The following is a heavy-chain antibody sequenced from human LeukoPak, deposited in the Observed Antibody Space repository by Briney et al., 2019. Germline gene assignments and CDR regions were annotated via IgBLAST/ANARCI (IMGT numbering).Heavy chain of an antibody. CDR3: AKDLRAAAGPWFDP. V-gene: IGHV3-33*06. Sequence: GRSLRLSCAASGFTFSSYGMHCVRQAPGKGLEWVAVIWYDGSNKYYADSVKGRFTISRDNSKNTLYLQMNSLRAEDTAVYYCAKDLRAAAGPWFDPWGQGTLVTVSS. D-gene: IGHD6-13*01. CDR1: GFTFSSYG. CDR2: IWYDGSNK. J-gene: IGHJ5*02.